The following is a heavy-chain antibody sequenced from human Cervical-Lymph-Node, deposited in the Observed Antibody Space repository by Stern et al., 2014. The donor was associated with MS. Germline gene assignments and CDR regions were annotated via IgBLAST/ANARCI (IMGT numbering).Heavy chain of an antibody. Sequence: EVQLVESGGGLVKPGGSLRLSCAASGFTFSSYSMNWVRQAPGKGLEWVASISSGDSFIYSEDSLKVRLTISRDNAKNSLYLQMNSLRAEDTAVYYCARGRGGNYRYYFDYWGQGTLVTVSS. CDR3: ARGRGGNYRYYFDY. CDR2: ISSGDSFI. V-gene: IGHV3-21*01. J-gene: IGHJ4*02. D-gene: IGHD4-23*01. CDR1: GFTFSSYS.